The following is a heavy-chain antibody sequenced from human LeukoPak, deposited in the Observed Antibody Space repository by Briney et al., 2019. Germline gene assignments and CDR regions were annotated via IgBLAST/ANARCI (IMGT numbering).Heavy chain of an antibody. V-gene: IGHV1-2*02. CDR3: AREDSKD. CDR1: GYTFTSYD. J-gene: IGHJ4*02. D-gene: IGHD3-22*01. Sequence: ASVKVSCKASGYTFTSYDINWVRQATGQGLEWMGWINPNSGGTNYAQKFQGRVTMTRDTSISTAYLELSRLRSDDTAVYYCAREDSKDWGQGTLVAVSS. CDR2: INPNSGGT.